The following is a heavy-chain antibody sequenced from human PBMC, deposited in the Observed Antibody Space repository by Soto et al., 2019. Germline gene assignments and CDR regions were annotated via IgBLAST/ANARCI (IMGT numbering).Heavy chain of an antibody. CDR2: ISSSSSYI. D-gene: IGHD3-10*01. CDR1: GSTFSSYG. J-gene: IGHJ4*02. V-gene: IGHV3-21*01. CDR3: ARDSPPGAGFDY. Sequence: EVQLVESGGGLVKPGGSLGLSCAPSGSTFSSYGMTWVRRVQGKGLEWVSPISSSSSYIYYADSVKGRFTISRDNAKNSLYLQMNSLRAEDTAVYYCARDSPPGAGFDYWGQGTLVTVSS.